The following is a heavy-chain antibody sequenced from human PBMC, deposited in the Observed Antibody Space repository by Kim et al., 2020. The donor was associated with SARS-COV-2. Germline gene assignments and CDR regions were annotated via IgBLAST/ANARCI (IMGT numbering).Heavy chain of an antibody. CDR3: ARTNYRLSSSWYFDY. Sequence: VSVKSRLTINPDTSKNQFSLQLNSVTPEDTAVYYCARTNYRLSSSWYFDYWGQGTLVTVSS. D-gene: IGHD6-13*01. V-gene: IGHV6-1*01. J-gene: IGHJ4*02.